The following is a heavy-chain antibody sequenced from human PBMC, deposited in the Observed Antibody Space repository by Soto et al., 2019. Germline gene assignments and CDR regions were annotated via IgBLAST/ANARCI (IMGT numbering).Heavy chain of an antibody. CDR1: SGTISSRSHY. Sequence: SETLSLTCTVYSGTISSRSHYWAWIRQPPGKGLEWIGVIDDSGSTHYSESLKSRVTISVDTSKNQFSLKVSSVTATDTAVYYCARQGRNTRIVLIKHYATDFWGQGTAVTVSS. CDR3: ARQGRNTRIVLIKHYATDF. V-gene: IGHV4-39*01. D-gene: IGHD1-1*01. J-gene: IGHJ6*02. CDR2: IDDSGST.